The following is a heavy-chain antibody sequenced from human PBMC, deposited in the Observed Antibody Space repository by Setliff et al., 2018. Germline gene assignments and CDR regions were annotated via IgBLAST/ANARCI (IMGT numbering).Heavy chain of an antibody. CDR2: INHSGNT. Sequence: NPSETLSLTCAVSGDSISSGNWWSWARQPPEKGLEWIGEINHSGNTNYNPSLKSRVTISVDKSTNQFSLKLNSVTAADTAVYYCVRTDYSDGRYSMDVWGKGTTVTVSS. V-gene: IGHV4-4*02. CDR1: GDSISSGNW. J-gene: IGHJ6*03. D-gene: IGHD6-19*01. CDR3: VRTDYSDGRYSMDV.